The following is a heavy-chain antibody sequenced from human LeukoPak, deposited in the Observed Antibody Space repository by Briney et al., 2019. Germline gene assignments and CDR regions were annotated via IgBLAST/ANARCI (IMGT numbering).Heavy chain of an antibody. CDR2: IIPIFGTA. V-gene: IGHV1-69*01. CDR1: GGTFSSYA. CDR3: ARARSGYGYGWEAFDI. D-gene: IGHD5-18*01. Sequence: GSSVKVSCKASGGTFSSYAISWLRQAPGQGLEWMGGIIPIFGTANYAQKFQGRVTITADESTSTAYMELSSLRSEDTAVYYCARARSGYGYGWEAFDIWAKGQWSPSLQ. J-gene: IGHJ3*02.